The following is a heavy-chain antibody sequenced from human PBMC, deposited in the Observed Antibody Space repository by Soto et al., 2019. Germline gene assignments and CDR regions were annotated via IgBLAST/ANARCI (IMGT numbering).Heavy chain of an antibody. D-gene: IGHD2-8*01. J-gene: IGHJ3*02. CDR3: ATGYCTNGVCYIGSGIDAFDI. CDR2: ISSSSSYI. Sequence: GGSLRLSCAASGFTFSSYSMNWVRQAPGKGLEWVSSISSSSSYIYYADSVKGRFTISRDNAKNSLYLQMNSLRAEDTAVYYCATGYCTNGVCYIGSGIDAFDIWGQGTMVTVSS. CDR1: GFTFSSYS. V-gene: IGHV3-21*01.